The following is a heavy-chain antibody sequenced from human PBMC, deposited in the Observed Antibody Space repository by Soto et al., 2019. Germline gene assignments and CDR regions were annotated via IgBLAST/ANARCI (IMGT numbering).Heavy chain of an antibody. V-gene: IGHV1-69*12. CDR3: ARAVAGGVYYYCGMDV. CDR2: IIPIFGTA. J-gene: IGHJ6*02. CDR1: GGTFSSYA. Sequence: QVQLVQSGAEVKKPGSSVKVSCKASGGTFSSYAINWVRQAPGQGLEWMGGIIPIFGTADYAQKFQGRVTITAYASTSTAYMELSSLRSEDTAVYYCARAVAGGVYYYCGMDVWGQVTTVTVSS. D-gene: IGHD6-19*01.